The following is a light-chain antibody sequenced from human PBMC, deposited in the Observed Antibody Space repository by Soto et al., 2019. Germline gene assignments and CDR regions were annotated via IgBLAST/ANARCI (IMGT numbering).Light chain of an antibody. CDR3: CSYAGSYTFYA. J-gene: IGLJ1*01. CDR2: DVS. Sequence: QSVLTQPASVSGSPGQAITISCTGTSSDVGSYNLVSWYQQHPGKAPKLMIYDVSKRPSGVPDRFSGSKSGNTASPTLSGLQAEDEADYYCCSYAGSYTFYAFGTGTKVTVL. CDR1: SSDVGSYNL. V-gene: IGLV2-11*01.